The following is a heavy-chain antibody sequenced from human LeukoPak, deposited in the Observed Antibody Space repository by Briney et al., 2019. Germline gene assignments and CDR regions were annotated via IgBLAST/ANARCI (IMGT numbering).Heavy chain of an antibody. CDR1: GGSISSYY. Sequence: SETLSLTCTVSGGSISSYYWSWIRQPPGKGLEWIGYIYYSGSTNYNPSLKSRITISVDASKNQFSLKLSSVTAADTAVYYCASGGEDSFDYWGQGTLVTVSS. V-gene: IGHV4-59*01. J-gene: IGHJ4*02. CDR2: IYYSGST. CDR3: ASGGEDSFDY. D-gene: IGHD3-16*01.